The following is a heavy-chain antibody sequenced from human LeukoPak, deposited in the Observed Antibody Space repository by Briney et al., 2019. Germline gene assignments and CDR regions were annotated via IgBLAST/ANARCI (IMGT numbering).Heavy chain of an antibody. CDR2: ISGSGGST. Sequence: GGSLRLSCAASGFTFSNYSMSWVRQAPGKGLEWVSSISGSGGSTYYADSVKGRFTISRDNAKNTLYLQMNSLRAEDTAVYYCPKCANRVTDAFHLGAQGTSHRL. CDR3: PKCANRVTDAFHL. J-gene: IGHJ3*01. CDR1: GFTFSNYS. D-gene: IGHD1-14*01. V-gene: IGHV3-23*01.